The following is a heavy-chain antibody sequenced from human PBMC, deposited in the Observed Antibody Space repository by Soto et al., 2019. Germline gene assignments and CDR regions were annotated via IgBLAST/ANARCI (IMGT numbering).Heavy chain of an antibody. V-gene: IGHV1-2*02. CDR2: LNPNSGVT. CDR1: GYTFTASF. CDR3: GRGRFVWGGTPPLDP. D-gene: IGHD3-10*02. J-gene: IGHJ6*01. Sequence: QVQLVQSGAEVKKPGASVKVSCEASGYTFTASFIHWVRQAPGQGPEWMGWLNPNSGVTNYAQKFQGRVTMTRDTSISTAYMEPRRLKSDGPGAFYCGRGRFVWGGTPPLDPRGQG.